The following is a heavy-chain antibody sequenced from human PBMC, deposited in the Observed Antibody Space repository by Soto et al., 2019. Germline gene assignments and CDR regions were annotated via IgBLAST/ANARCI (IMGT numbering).Heavy chain of an antibody. CDR3: AKELKYYYDSSGYYYY. Sequence: PGVSLRLAFAASGFPFNNYSMSGVRLATGKGLEWVSAISGSGGSTYYADSVKGRFTISRDNSKNTLYLQMNSLRAEDTAVYYCAKELKYYYDSSGYYYYWGQGTLVTVSS. V-gene: IGHV3-23*01. D-gene: IGHD3-22*01. J-gene: IGHJ4*02. CDR2: ISGSGGST. CDR1: GFPFNNYS.